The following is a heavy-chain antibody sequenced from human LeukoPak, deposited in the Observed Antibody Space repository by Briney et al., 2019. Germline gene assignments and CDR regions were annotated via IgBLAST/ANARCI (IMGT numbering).Heavy chain of an antibody. D-gene: IGHD3-22*01. V-gene: IGHV3-30*02. CDR1: GFTFSSYG. J-gene: IGHJ4*02. Sequence: GGSLRLSCAASGFTFSSYGMHWVRQAPGKGLEWVAFIRYDGSNKYYADSVKGRFTISRDNSKNTLYLQMNSLRAEDTAVYYCAKDRDSSGYYQGGFDYWGQGTLVTVSS. CDR2: IRYDGSNK. CDR3: AKDRDSSGYYQGGFDY.